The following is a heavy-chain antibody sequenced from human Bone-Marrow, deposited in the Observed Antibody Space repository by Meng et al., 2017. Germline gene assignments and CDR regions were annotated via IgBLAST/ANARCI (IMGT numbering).Heavy chain of an antibody. CDR1: GFTFRSYA. V-gene: IGHV3-23*04. CDR3: TLDTAIIN. CDR2: ISSSGDSS. Sequence: EVQLVGSGGGLVQPGGSLRLACAASGFTFRSYAMNWVRQAPGEGLEWVSTISSSGDSSYYADSVEDRFTISRDNFKNTLYLRMNSLRAEDTAVYYCTLDTAIINWGQGTLVTVSS. J-gene: IGHJ4*02. D-gene: IGHD5-18*01.